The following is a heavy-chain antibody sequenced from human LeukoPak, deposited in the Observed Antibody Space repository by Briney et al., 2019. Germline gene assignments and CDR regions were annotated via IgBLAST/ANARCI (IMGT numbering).Heavy chain of an antibody. V-gene: IGHV4-61*02. CDR2: IYTSGST. CDR1: GGSISSGSYY. D-gene: IGHD3-22*01. Sequence: SETLSLTCTVSGGSISSGSYYWSWIRQPAGKGLEWIGRIYTSGSTNYNPSLKSRVTISVDTSKNQFSLKLSSVTAADTAVYYCAGYYYDSGGYYSNDYWGQGTLVTVSP. J-gene: IGHJ4*02. CDR3: AGYYYDSGGYYSNDY.